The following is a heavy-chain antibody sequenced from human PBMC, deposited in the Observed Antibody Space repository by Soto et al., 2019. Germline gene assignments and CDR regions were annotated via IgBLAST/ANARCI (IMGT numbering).Heavy chain of an antibody. CDR3: ARGPGTSYFDY. D-gene: IGHD2-2*01. Sequence: QVQLVESGGGVVQPGRSLRLSCAASGFTFSSYGMHWVRQAPGKGLEWVAVIWSGGCNENYADSVKGRFTISRDNSKNMLYLQMNSLRAEDTAVYYCARGPGTSYFDYWGQGSLVTVSS. V-gene: IGHV3-33*01. J-gene: IGHJ4*02. CDR2: IWSGGCNE. CDR1: GFTFSSYG.